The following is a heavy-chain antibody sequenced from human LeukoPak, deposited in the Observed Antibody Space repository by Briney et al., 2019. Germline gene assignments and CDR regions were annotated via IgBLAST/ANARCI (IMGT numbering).Heavy chain of an antibody. CDR1: GFTFSSYA. Sequence: GSLRLSCAASGFTFSSYAMSWVRQAPGKGLEWVSAISGSGGSTYYADSVKGRFTISRDNSKNTLYLQMNSLRAEDTAVYYCAKLVPSDDFWSGYLGWFDPWGQGTLVTVSS. V-gene: IGHV3-23*01. CDR2: ISGSGGST. D-gene: IGHD3-3*01. J-gene: IGHJ5*02. CDR3: AKLVPSDDFWSGYLGWFDP.